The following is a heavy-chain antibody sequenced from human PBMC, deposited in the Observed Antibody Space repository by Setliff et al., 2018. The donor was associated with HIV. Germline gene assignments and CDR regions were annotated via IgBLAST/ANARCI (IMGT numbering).Heavy chain of an antibody. CDR3: ATFADGPDS. J-gene: IGHJ4*02. CDR2: IKEDGRGK. Sequence: PGGSLRLSCAASGFSFSNSWMTWVRQAPGKGLEWVATIKEDGRGKYYVGSGKGRFTISRDNAKRSLYLQMNRLKTDDTAFYYCATFADGPDSWGQGTLVTVSS. V-gene: IGHV3-7*01. D-gene: IGHD3-3*01. CDR1: GFSFSNSW.